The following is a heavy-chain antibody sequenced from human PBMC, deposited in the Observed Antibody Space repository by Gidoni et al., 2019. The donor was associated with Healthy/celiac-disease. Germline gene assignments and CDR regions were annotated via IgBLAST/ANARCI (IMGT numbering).Heavy chain of an antibody. Sequence: QVQLVESGGGVVQPGRSLRLSCAAPGFTFSSYAMHWVRQAPGKGLEWVAVISYDGSNKYYADSVKGRFTISRDNSKNTLYLQMNSLRAEDTAVYYCARDKDGMDVWGQGTTVTVSS. CDR3: ARDKDGMDV. J-gene: IGHJ6*02. V-gene: IGHV3-30-3*01. CDR1: GFTFSSYA. CDR2: ISYDGSNK.